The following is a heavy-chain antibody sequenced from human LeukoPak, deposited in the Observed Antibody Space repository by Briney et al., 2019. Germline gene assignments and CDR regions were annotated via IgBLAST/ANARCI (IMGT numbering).Heavy chain of an antibody. CDR2: ISAYNGNT. D-gene: IGHD1-7*01. V-gene: IGHV1-18*01. CDR3: ARNPGWNYPARGDV. J-gene: IGHJ6*02. Sequence: ASVKVSCKASGYTSTSYGISWVRQAPGQGLEWMGWISAYNGNTNYAQKLQGRVTMSTDTSTSTAYMELRSLRSDDTAVYYCARNPGWNYPARGDVWGQGTTVTVSS. CDR1: GYTSTSYG.